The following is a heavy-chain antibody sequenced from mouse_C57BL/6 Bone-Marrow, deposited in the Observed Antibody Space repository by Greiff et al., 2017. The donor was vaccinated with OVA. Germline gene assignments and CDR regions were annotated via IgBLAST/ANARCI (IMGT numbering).Heavy chain of an antibody. CDR1: GFNFKNTY. J-gene: IGHJ4*01. CDR2: IDPANGNT. D-gene: IGHD3-3*01. V-gene: IGHV14-3*01. Sequence: VQLQQSVAELVRPGASVKLSCTASGFNFKNTYMHWVKQRPEQGLEWIGRIDPANGNTKYAPKFQGKATITADTSSNTAYLQLSSLTSEDTAIYYCAREGLSMDYWGQGTSVTVSS. CDR3: AREGLSMDY.